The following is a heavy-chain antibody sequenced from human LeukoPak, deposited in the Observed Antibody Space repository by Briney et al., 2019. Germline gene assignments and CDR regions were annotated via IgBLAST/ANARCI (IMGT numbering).Heavy chain of an antibody. CDR1: GGSISSGTYY. D-gene: IGHD6-13*01. J-gene: IGHJ5*02. CDR2: IYTSGST. CDR3: ARAIAAAGTWFDP. Sequence: PSETLSLTCTVSGGSISSGTYYWSWIRQPAGKGLEWIGRIYTSGSTNYNPSLKSRVTISVDTSKNQFSLKLSSVTAADTAVYYCARAIAAAGTWFDPWGQGTLVTVSS. V-gene: IGHV4-61*02.